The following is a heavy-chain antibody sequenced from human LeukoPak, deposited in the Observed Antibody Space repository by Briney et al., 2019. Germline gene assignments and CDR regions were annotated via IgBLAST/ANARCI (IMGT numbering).Heavy chain of an antibody. Sequence: GGSLRFSWAASGFTFSSYAMSWVRQAPGKGLEWVSAISGSGGSTYYADSVKGRFTISRDNSKNTLYLQMNSLRAEDTAVYYCAKIPETDYYYMDVWGKGTTVTVSS. CDR3: AKIPETDYYYMDV. J-gene: IGHJ6*03. CDR1: GFTFSSYA. V-gene: IGHV3-23*01. CDR2: ISGSGGST.